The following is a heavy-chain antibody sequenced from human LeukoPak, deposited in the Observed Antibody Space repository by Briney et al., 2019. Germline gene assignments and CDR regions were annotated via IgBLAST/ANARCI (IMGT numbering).Heavy chain of an antibody. Sequence: ASVKVSCKASGGTFSSYAISWVRQAPGQGLEWMGGIIPIFGTADYAQKFQGRVTITTDESTSTAYMELSSLRSEDTAVYYGARAGRGSYLRGSLNYWGQGTLVTVSS. V-gene: IGHV1-69*05. J-gene: IGHJ4*02. D-gene: IGHD1-26*01. CDR1: GGTFSSYA. CDR2: IIPIFGTA. CDR3: ARAGRGSYLRGSLNY.